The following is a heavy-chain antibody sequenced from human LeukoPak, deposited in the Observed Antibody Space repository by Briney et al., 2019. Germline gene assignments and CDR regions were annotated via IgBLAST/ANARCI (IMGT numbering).Heavy chain of an antibody. Sequence: GGSLRLSCAASGFTFSSYSMNWVRQAPGKGLEWVSSISSSSSYIYYVDSVKGRFTISRDNAKNSLYLQMNSLRAEDTAVYYCATLSVAARPFDYWGQGTLVTVSS. CDR3: ATLSVAARPFDY. J-gene: IGHJ4*02. CDR1: GFTFSSYS. CDR2: ISSSSSYI. D-gene: IGHD6-6*01. V-gene: IGHV3-21*01.